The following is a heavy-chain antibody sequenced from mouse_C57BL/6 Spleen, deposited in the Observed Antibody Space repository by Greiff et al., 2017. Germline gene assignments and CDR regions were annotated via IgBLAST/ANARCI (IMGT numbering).Heavy chain of an antibody. D-gene: IGHD2-1*01. J-gene: IGHJ2*01. CDR1: GFTFSSYG. Sequence: EVKLMESGGDLVKPGGSLKLSCAASGFTFSSYGMSWVRQTPDTRLEWVATISSGGSYNYYPDSVKGRFTISRDNAKNTLYLQMSSLKSEDTAMYYCARHFYGNYYFDYWGQGTTLTGSS. V-gene: IGHV5-6*01. CDR3: ARHFYGNYYFDY. CDR2: ISSGGSYN.